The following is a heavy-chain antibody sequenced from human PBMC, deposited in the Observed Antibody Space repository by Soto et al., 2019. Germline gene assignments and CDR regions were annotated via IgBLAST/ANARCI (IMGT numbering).Heavy chain of an antibody. CDR1: GYTFTSYA. CDR2: INAGNGNT. D-gene: IGHD2-15*01. V-gene: IGHV1-3*01. CDR3: ARELLGY. Sequence: VASVKVSCKASGYTFTSYAMHWVRQAPGQRLEWMGWINAGNGNTKCSQKFQGRVTITRDTSASTAYMELSSLRSEDTAVYYCARELLGYWGQGTLVTVSS. J-gene: IGHJ4*02.